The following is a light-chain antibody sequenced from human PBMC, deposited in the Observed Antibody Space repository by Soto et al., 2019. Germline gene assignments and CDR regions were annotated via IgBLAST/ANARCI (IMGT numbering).Light chain of an antibody. J-gene: IGLJ2*01. CDR3: CARADTSSVL. Sequence: QSVLTQPASVSGSPGQSIIISCTGTSRDVEGYNLFSWYQQYPDKAPKLIIYEGTKRPSGVSNRFSGSWSGDTASLTISGLQAEDEADYYCCARADTSSVLFGGGTKLTVL. CDR2: EGT. CDR1: SRDVEGYNL. V-gene: IGLV2-23*01.